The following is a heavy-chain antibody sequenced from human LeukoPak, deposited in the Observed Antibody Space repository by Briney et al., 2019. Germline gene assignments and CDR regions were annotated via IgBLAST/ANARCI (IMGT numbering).Heavy chain of an antibody. CDR1: GGTFSSYA. Sequence: APVKVSYKASGGTFSSYAISWVRQAPGQGLEWMGGVIPIFGTANYAQKFQGRVTITADESTSTAYMELSSLRSEDTAVYYCARAVWGSSSWPTQYYYYYYMDVWGKGTTVTVSS. D-gene: IGHD6-13*01. CDR2: VIPIFGTA. V-gene: IGHV1-69*13. J-gene: IGHJ6*03. CDR3: ARAVWGSSSWPTQYYYYYYMDV.